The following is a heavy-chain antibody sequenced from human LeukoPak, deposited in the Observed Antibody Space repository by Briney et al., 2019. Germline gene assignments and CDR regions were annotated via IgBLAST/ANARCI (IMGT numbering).Heavy chain of an antibody. D-gene: IGHD5-12*01. CDR1: GGSISTYY. J-gene: IGHJ4*02. V-gene: IGHV4-59*01. Sequence: SETLSLTCTGSGGSISTYYWSWIRQPPGKGLEWIGYIYHSGSTKYNPSLKSRVTISVDTSKNQFSLKLSSVTAADTAVYYCPRDGYSGNDGLWGQGTLVAVSS. CDR2: IYHSGST. CDR3: PRDGYSGNDGL.